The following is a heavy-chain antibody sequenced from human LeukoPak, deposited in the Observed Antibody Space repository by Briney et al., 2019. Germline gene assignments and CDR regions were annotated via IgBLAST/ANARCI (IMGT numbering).Heavy chain of an antibody. Sequence: PSETLSLTCTVSGGSVSSTTYYWSWIRQPSGKGLEWIASINYSGSTYYNPSLKSRVTISVDTSENQFSLKLSSVTAADTAVYYCARYVVYGSGKYYFDYWGQGTLVTVSS. CDR2: INYSGST. J-gene: IGHJ4*02. D-gene: IGHD3-10*01. CDR1: GGSVSSTTYY. V-gene: IGHV4-39*01. CDR3: ARYVVYGSGKYYFDY.